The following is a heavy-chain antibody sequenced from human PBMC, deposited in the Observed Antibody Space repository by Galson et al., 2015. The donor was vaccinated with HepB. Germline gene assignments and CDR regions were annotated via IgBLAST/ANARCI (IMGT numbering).Heavy chain of an antibody. CDR2: ISDRGTCT. V-gene: IGHV3-23*01. Sequence: SLRLSCAASGFTFNNYAMNWLRQAPGKGLEWLSVISDRGTCTAYADSVKGRFALSRDNSKATVFQQMTSLGVEDTAVYFCGKDKVAKTAMVIEPWGQGALVSVSS. CDR3: GKDKVAKTAMVIEP. D-gene: IGHD5-18*01. J-gene: IGHJ5*02. CDR1: GFTFNNYA.